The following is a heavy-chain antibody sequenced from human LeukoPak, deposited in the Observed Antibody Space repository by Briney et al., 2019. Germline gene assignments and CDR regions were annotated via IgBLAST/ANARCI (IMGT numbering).Heavy chain of an antibody. Sequence: SETLSLTCTVSGGSISNYYWSWIRQPPGKGLEWIGNIYYSGSTNYNPSLKSRVTISVDTSRNQFSLKLSSVTAADTAVYYCARYGSGSSDLDYWGQGTLVTVSS. CDR3: ARYGSGSSDLDY. V-gene: IGHV4-59*08. CDR1: GGSISNYY. J-gene: IGHJ4*02. CDR2: IYYSGST. D-gene: IGHD3-10*01.